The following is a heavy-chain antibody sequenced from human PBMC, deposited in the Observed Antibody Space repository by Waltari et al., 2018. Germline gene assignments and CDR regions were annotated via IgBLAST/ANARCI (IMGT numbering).Heavy chain of an antibody. J-gene: IGHJ4*02. CDR2: IKVDGITT. V-gene: IGHV3-74*01. CDR3: AREGGDGGFDY. Sequence: EVQLVESGGGLVQPGGSLRLSCAASGFTFSSYWMHWVRQPPGKGLVVVSHIKVDGITTNYSDSVKGRFTISRHNAKNPLYLQMNILRAEDTAVYYCAREGGDGGFDYWGQGTLVTVSS. D-gene: IGHD3-16*01. CDR1: GFTFSSYW.